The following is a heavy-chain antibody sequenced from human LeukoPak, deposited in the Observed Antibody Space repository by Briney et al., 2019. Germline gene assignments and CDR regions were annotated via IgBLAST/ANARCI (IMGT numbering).Heavy chain of an antibody. CDR2: IYPGDSDT. D-gene: IGHD6-19*01. V-gene: IGHV5-51*01. CDR3: ARLLQGVAGTWGY. Sequence: GESPKISCKASGYSFTTYWIAWVRQMPGKGLEWMGMIYPGDSDTRYSPSFQGQITISVDKSISIAYLQWSSLKASDTAMYYCARLLQGVAGTWGYWGQGTLVTVSS. J-gene: IGHJ4*02. CDR1: GYSFTTYW.